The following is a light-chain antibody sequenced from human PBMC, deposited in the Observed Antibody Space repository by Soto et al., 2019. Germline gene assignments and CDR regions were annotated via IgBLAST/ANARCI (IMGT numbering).Light chain of an antibody. J-gene: IGKJ5*01. Sequence: AIQLTQSPSSLSASVGDRVTITCRASQDIRGALAWYQQKPGKAPKFLIFDVSTLQSGVPSRFSGSGSGTDFTLTISSLQPEDFGTYYCQQFNTYPITFGQGTRPEIK. CDR1: QDIRGA. CDR3: QQFNTYPIT. CDR2: DVS. V-gene: IGKV1-13*02.